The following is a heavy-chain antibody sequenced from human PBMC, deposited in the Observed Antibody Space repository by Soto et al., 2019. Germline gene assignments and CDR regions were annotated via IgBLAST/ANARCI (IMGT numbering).Heavy chain of an antibody. D-gene: IGHD5-12*01. J-gene: IGHJ4*02. Sequence: GGSLRLSCAVSGFTFSSYGMHWVRQAPGKGLEWVAVMWYDGSNKYYADSVKGRFTISRDNSKNTLYLQMNSLRAEDTAVYYCARNGYPAIDYWGQGTLVTVSS. CDR1: GFTFSSYG. V-gene: IGHV3-33*01. CDR2: MWYDGSNK. CDR3: ARNGYPAIDY.